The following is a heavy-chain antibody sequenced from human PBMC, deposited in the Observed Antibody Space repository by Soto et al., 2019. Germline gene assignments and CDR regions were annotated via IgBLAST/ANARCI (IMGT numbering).Heavy chain of an antibody. D-gene: IGHD6-6*01. Sequence: PGGSLRLSSAASGFTFSSYSMNWVRQAPGKGLEWVSSISSSSSYIYYADSVKGRFTISRDNAKNSLYLQMNSLRAEDTAVYYCAREGGAARAFDYWGQGTLVTVSS. CDR1: GFTFSSYS. CDR2: ISSSSSYI. V-gene: IGHV3-21*01. CDR3: AREGGAARAFDY. J-gene: IGHJ4*02.